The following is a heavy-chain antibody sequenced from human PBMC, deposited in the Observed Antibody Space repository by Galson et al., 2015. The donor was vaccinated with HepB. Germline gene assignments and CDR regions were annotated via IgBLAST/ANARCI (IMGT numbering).Heavy chain of an antibody. D-gene: IGHD4-23*01. J-gene: IGHJ3*02. Sequence: TLSLTCTVSGGSISSGNYYWSWIRQRPGKGLERIGFIHYGGGTYYNPSLKSRVSISLDTSENQFSLWLSSVTAADTAVYFCARDAERWPYDAFDIWGQGTMVTVSS. CDR3: ARDAERWPYDAFDI. V-gene: IGHV4-31*03. CDR2: IHYGGGT. CDR1: GGSISSGNYY.